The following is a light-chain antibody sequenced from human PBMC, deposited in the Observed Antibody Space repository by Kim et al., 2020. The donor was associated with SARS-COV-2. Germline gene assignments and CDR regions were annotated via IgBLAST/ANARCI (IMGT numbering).Light chain of an antibody. V-gene: IGLV3-9*01. CDR3: QLWDSSTAHWV. Sequence: SYELTQPLSVSLALGQTATITCGANNIGRENVHWYQQKPGQAPVLDIYRDSNRPSGIPERFSGSNSGNTATLTISRAQAGDEVDYYCQLWDSSTAHWVFG. CDR1: NIGREN. CDR2: RDS. J-gene: IGLJ3*02.